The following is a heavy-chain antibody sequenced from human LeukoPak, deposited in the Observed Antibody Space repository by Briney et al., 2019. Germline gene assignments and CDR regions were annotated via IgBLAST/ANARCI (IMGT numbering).Heavy chain of an antibody. J-gene: IGHJ4*02. CDR3: VRDPDALDY. Sequence: GGSLRLSCAASGFTFSSYSMNWVRQAPGKGLEWVAYTRKSGSPIYYADSVKGRFTISRDDAKNSLYLQMNSLRDEDTAVYYCVRDPDALDYWGQGTLVTVSS. CDR2: TRKSGSPI. V-gene: IGHV3-48*02. CDR1: GFTFSSYS.